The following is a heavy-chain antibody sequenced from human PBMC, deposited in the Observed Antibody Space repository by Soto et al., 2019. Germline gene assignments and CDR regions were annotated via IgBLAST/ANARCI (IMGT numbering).Heavy chain of an antibody. CDR2: IYYIWRT. CDR1: GGSISSDDYY. Sequence: SETLSRTGTVSGGSISSDDYYWSWIRQPPGEGLEWIGYIYYIWRTHYNPSLKSRVSISIDTSKNQFSLKLSSVSAADTAVYYCARDRSNSPDYFDDWGQGTLVTVSS. D-gene: IGHD2-15*01. J-gene: IGHJ4*01. CDR3: ARDRSNSPDYFDD. V-gene: IGHV4-30-4*01.